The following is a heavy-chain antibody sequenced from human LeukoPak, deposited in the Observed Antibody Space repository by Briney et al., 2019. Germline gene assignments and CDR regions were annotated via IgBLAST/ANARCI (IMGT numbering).Heavy chain of an antibody. V-gene: IGHV4-34*01. J-gene: IGHJ5*02. CDR3: ARAVAWLRLKNWFDP. CDR2: INHSGST. Sequence: SETLSLTCAVYGGSFSGYYWSWIRQPPGKGLEWIGEINHSGSTNYNPSLKSRVTISVDTSKNQFSLKLSSVTAADTAVYYCARAVAWLRLKNWFDPWGQGTLVTVSS. CDR1: GGSFSGYY. D-gene: IGHD5-12*01.